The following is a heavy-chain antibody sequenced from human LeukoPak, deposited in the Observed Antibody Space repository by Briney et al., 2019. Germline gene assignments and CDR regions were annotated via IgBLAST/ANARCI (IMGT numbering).Heavy chain of an antibody. D-gene: IGHD3-9*01. CDR1: GGSVNSYY. CDR3: ARAARYFDWSLFDY. J-gene: IGHJ4*02. Sequence: SETLSLTCSVSGGSVNSYYWSWIRQPPGKGLEWIGYIYHSGSTYYNPSLKSRVTISVDRSKNQFSLKLSSVTAADTAVYYCARAARYFDWSLFDYWGQGTLVTVSS. V-gene: IGHV4-59*02. CDR2: IYHSGST.